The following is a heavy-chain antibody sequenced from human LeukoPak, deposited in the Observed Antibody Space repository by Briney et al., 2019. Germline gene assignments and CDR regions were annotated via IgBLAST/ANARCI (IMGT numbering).Heavy chain of an antibody. CDR2: ISAYNGNT. CDR1: GYTFTSYG. CDR3: ARGFRDDILTGYYH. V-gene: IGHV1-18*01. Sequence: ASVKVSCKASGYTFTSYGISWVRQAPGQGLEWMGWISAYNGNTNYAQKLQGRVTMTTDTSTSTAYMELRSLRSEDTAVYYCARGFRDDILTGYYHWGQGTLVTVSS. D-gene: IGHD3-9*01. J-gene: IGHJ4*02.